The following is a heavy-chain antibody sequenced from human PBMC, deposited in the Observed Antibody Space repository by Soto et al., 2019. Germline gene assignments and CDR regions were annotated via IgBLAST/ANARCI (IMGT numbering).Heavy chain of an antibody. CDR3: ARRDTRYYCYGLDV. CDR1: GFTFTRFS. J-gene: IGHJ6*02. Sequence: QVRLVESGGGVVQPGKSLRVSCAGSGFTFTRFSIHWVRQAPGKGLEWVALVSYDGSSQYYADSVKGRFTISRDNSMNTVDLQMSSLRPEETAVYYCARRDTRYYCYGLDVWGQGTTVTVSS. V-gene: IGHV3-30-3*01. CDR2: VSYDGSSQ.